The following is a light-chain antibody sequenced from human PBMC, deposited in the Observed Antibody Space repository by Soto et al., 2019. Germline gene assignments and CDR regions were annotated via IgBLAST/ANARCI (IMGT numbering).Light chain of an antibody. CDR1: QSVSSN. V-gene: IGKV3-15*01. Sequence: EIVMTQSPATLSVSPGERVTLSCRASQSVSSNLAWYQQQPGQAPRLLIYGASTRATGFPARFSGSGSGTDFTLTISRLEPEDFAVYYCQQYHSAPFTFGPGTKVDIK. CDR2: GAS. J-gene: IGKJ3*01. CDR3: QQYHSAPFT.